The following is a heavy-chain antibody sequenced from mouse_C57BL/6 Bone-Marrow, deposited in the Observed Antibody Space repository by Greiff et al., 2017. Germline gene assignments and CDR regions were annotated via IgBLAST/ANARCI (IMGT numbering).Heavy chain of an antibody. CDR2: IDPEDGET. V-gene: IGHV14-2*01. D-gene: IGHD1-1*01. Sequence: VQLKESGAELVKPGASVKLSCTASGFNIKDYYMHWVKQRTEQGLEWIGRIDPEDGETKYSPKFQGKATITADTSSNTAYLQLSSLTSEDTAVYYCARLRGIRGSPRYFDVWGTGTTVTVSS. J-gene: IGHJ1*03. CDR1: GFNIKDYY. CDR3: ARLRGIRGSPRYFDV.